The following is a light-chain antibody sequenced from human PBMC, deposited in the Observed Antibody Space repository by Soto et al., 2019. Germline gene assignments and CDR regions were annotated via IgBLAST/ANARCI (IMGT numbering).Light chain of an antibody. CDR3: RSYTTSTTPVYV. CDR2: DVT. V-gene: IGLV2-14*01. J-gene: IGLJ1*01. Sequence: QSALTQPASVSGSPGQSITISCTGTSSDVGGYNFVSWYQQHPGKAPKHMIYDVTNRHSGVSNRFSGSKSGNTASLTISGLQAEDEADYYCRSYTTSTTPVYVFGPGTKLTVL. CDR1: SSDVGGYNF.